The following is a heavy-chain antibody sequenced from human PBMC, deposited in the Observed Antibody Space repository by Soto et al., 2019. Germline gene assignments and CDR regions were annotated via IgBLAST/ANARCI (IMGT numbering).Heavy chain of an antibody. CDR2: IYYSGST. CDR3: AMDVAGYRYGYFSLYYYGMDV. D-gene: IGHD5-18*01. J-gene: IGHJ6*02. Sequence: QVQLQESGPGLVKPSETLSLTCTVSGGSVSSGSYYWSWIRQPPGKGLEWTGYIYYSGSTNYSPSLKIRITVSVDTSKNQFSMKLSSVTAADTAVSNCAMDVAGYRYGYFSLYYYGMDVWFQGTTVTVSS. V-gene: IGHV4-61*01. CDR1: GGSVSSGSYY.